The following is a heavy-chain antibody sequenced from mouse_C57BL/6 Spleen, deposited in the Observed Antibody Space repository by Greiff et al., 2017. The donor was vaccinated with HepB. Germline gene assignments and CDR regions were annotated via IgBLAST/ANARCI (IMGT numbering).Heavy chain of an antibody. CDR1: GYTFTTYP. D-gene: IGHD1-1*01. Sequence: VKLKQSGAELVKPGASVKMSCKASGYTFTTYPIEWMKQNHGKSLEWIGNFHPYNDDTKYNEKFKGKATLTVEKSSSTVYLELSRLTSDDSAVYYCARGTTVVESYWYFDVWGTGTTVTVSS. CDR3: ARGTTVVESYWYFDV. J-gene: IGHJ1*03. CDR2: FHPYNDDT. V-gene: IGHV1-47*01.